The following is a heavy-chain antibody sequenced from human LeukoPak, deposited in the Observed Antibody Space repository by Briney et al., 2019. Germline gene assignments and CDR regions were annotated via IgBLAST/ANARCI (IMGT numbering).Heavy chain of an antibody. D-gene: IGHD6-13*01. Sequence: PGGSLRLSCAASGFIFSSYWMSWVRQAPGKGLEWVANIKQDGSEKYYVDSVKGRFTISRDNAKNSLYLQMNSLRAEDTAVYYCAGGGTAVPGLPFVWGKGTTVTVSS. CDR3: AGGGTAVPGLPFV. V-gene: IGHV3-7*01. CDR1: GFIFSSYW. CDR2: IKQDGSEK. J-gene: IGHJ6*04.